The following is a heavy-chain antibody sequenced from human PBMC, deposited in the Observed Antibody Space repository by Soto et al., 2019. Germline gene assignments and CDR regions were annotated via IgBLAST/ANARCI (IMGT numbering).Heavy chain of an antibody. D-gene: IGHD6-19*01. CDR2: ISGSGGST. CDR1: GFTFSSYA. J-gene: IGHJ4*02. CDR3: AKCISVWLVRGSFDY. V-gene: IGHV3-23*01. Sequence: GGSLRLSCAASGFTFSSYAMSWVRQAPGKGLEWVSAISGSGGSTYYADSVKGRFTISRDNSKNTLYLQMNSLRAEDTAVYYCAKCISVWLVRGSFDYWGQGTLVTVSS.